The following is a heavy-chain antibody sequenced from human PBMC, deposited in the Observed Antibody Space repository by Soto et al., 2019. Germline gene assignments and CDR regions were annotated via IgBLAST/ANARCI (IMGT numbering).Heavy chain of an antibody. CDR2: ISAYNGNT. V-gene: IGHV1-18*01. Sequence: QVQLVQSGAEVKKPGASVKVSCKASGYTFTSYGISWVRQAPGQGLEWMGWISAYNGNTNYAQKLQGRFTMNTDTXXXXXXXXXXXXXXXXXXXXXXXXDPAXFDYWGQGTLVTXSX. J-gene: IGHJ4*02. CDR3: XXDPAXFDY. CDR1: GYTFTSYG.